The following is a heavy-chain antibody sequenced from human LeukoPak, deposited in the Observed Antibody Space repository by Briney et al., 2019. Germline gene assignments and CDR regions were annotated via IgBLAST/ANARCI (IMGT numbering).Heavy chain of an antibody. D-gene: IGHD3-3*01. CDR1: GFTFDDYA. CDR2: VGGSGASK. Sequence: QTGGSLRLSCAASGFTFDDYAMPWGRQAPGKGLGWVSAVGGSGASKWYADSVKGRFTISRDNSHNTLYLQMNSLRAEDTAIYYCAKDTIPLPRYYFDSWGQGTLVTVSS. CDR3: AKDTIPLPRYYFDS. J-gene: IGHJ4*02. V-gene: IGHV3-9*01.